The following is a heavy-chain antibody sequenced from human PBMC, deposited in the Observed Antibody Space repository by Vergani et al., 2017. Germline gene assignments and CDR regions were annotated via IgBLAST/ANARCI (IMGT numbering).Heavy chain of an antibody. CDR2: INAGNGNT. J-gene: IGHJ4*02. CDR1: GYTFTSYA. Sequence: QVQLVQSGAEVKKPGASVKVSCKASGYTFTSYAMHWVRQAPGQRQEWMGWINAGNGNTKYSQKFQGRVTITRDTSASTAYMELSSLRSEDTAVYYCARGIGYCSGGSCYSYVGYWGQGTLVTVSS. CDR3: ARGIGYCSGGSCYSYVGY. V-gene: IGHV1-3*01. D-gene: IGHD2-15*01.